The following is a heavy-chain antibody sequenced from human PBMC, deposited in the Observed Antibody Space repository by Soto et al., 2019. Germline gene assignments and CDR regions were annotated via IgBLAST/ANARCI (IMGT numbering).Heavy chain of an antibody. CDR1: GYTFTSYG. D-gene: IGHD2-15*01. Sequence: QVQLVQSGAEVKKPGASVKVSCKASGYTFTSYGISWVRQAPGQGLEGMGWISAYNGNTNYAQKIQGRVTMTTGTSTSTAYMELRSLSSDDTAVYYCARDRYCSGGSCYHFDYWGQGTLVTVSS. V-gene: IGHV1-18*01. CDR3: ARDRYCSGGSCYHFDY. CDR2: ISAYNGNT. J-gene: IGHJ4*02.